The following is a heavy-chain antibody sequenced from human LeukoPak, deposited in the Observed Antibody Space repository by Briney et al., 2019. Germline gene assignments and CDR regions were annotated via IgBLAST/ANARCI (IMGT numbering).Heavy chain of an antibody. V-gene: IGHV3-73*01. CDR1: GFTFRVSA. D-gene: IGHD2-15*01. Sequence: GGSLKLSCAASGFTFRVSAMHWVRQASGKGLEWVVRIRSKANNYATAYGASVKCRFTVSRDDSKNTAYLQMNSLKIEATAVYYCTRHYDCSGVICYSDWGPGTLVTVSS. CDR2: IRSKANNYAT. CDR3: TRHYDCSGVICYSD. J-gene: IGHJ4*02.